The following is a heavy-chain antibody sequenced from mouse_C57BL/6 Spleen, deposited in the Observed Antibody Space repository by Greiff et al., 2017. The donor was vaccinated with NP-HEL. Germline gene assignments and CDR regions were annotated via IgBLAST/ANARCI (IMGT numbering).Heavy chain of an antibody. J-gene: IGHJ3*01. CDR1: GYTFTDYY. Sequence: VQLQQSGPELVKPGASVKISCKASGYTFTDYYMNWVKQSHGKSLEWIGDINPNNGGTSYNQKFKGKATLTVDKSSSTAYMELRSLTSEDSAVYYCAGRGDWSRFAYWGQGTLVTVSA. V-gene: IGHV1-26*01. CDR3: AGRGDWSRFAY. CDR2: INPNNGGT. D-gene: IGHD2-13*01.